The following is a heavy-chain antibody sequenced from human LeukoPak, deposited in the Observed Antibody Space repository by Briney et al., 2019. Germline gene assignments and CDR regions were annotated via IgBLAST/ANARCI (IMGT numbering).Heavy chain of an antibody. V-gene: IGHV1-69*06. J-gene: IGHJ4*02. CDR1: GGTFSSYA. CDR2: IIPIFGTA. D-gene: IGHD2-15*01. Sequence: SVKLSCKASGGTFSSYAISWVRQAPGQGLEWMGGIIPIFGTANYAQKFRGRVTITADKSTSTAYMELSSLRSEDTAVYYCASILGYCSGGSCFLDYWGQGTLVTVSS. CDR3: ASILGYCSGGSCFLDY.